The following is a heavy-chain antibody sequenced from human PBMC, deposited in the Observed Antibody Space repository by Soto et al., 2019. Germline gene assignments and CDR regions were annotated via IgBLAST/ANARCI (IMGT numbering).Heavy chain of an antibody. J-gene: IGHJ4*02. CDR2: IWYDGSNK. Sequence: QVQLVESGGGVVQPGRSLRLSCAASGFTFSSYGMHWVRQAPGKGLEWVAVIWYDGSNKYYADSVKGRFTISRDNSKNTLYLQMNSLIAEDTAVYYCARGRIITAVGEEGCHYWGQGTLVTVSS. CDR3: ARGRIITAVGEEGCHY. D-gene: IGHD6-13*01. V-gene: IGHV3-33*01. CDR1: GFTFSSYG.